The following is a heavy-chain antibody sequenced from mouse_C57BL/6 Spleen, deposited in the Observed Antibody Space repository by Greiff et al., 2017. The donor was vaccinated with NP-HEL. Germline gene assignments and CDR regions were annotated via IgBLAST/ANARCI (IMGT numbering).Heavy chain of an antibody. Sequence: QVQLQQPGAELVKPGASVKMSCKASGYNFTSYWITWVKQRPGQGLEWIGDIYPGSGSTNYNEKFKSKATLTVDTSSSTAYMQLSSLTSEDAAVYYGARGGLVNFDDWGQGTTLTVSS. J-gene: IGHJ2*01. CDR3: ARGGLVNFDD. CDR2: IYPGSGST. V-gene: IGHV1-55*01. D-gene: IGHD2-13*01. CDR1: GYNFTSYW.